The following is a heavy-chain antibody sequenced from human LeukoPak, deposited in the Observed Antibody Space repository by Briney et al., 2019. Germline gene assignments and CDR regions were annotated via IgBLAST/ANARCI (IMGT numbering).Heavy chain of an antibody. V-gene: IGHV3-7*01. Sequence: PGGSLRLSCVASGFTFRTDWMSWVRQAPGKGPEWVASIKDDGSEIYYVDSVRGRFTISRDNAKNSLYLQMNSLRAEDMAVYYCAREWNWGQGSLVTVSS. CDR3: AREWN. J-gene: IGHJ4*02. CDR2: IKDDGSEI. CDR1: GFTFRTDW.